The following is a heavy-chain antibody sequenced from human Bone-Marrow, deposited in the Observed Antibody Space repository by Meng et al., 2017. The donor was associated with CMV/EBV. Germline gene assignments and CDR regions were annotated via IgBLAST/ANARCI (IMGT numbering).Heavy chain of an antibody. CDR1: GFTFSSYS. V-gene: IGHV3-48*04. J-gene: IGHJ6*02. D-gene: IGHD6-6*01. CDR2: ISSSSSTI. Sequence: GGSLRLSCAASGFTFSSYSMNWVRQAPGKGLEWVSYISSSSSTIYYADTVKGRFTISRDNAKNSLYLQMNSLRAEDTAVYYCARVDSSSSPYYYYGMDVWGQGTTVTVSS. CDR3: ARVDSSSSPYYYYGMDV.